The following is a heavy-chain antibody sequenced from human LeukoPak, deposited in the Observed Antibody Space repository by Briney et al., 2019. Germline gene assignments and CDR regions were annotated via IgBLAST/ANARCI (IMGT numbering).Heavy chain of an antibody. J-gene: IGHJ3*02. V-gene: IGHV4-34*01. CDR1: GGSFSGYY. CDR3: AGEHLGVVVAARYAFDI. D-gene: IGHD2-15*01. Sequence: SETLSLTCAVYGGSFSGYYWSWIRQPPGKGLEWIGEINQSGSTNYNPSLKSRVTISVDTSKNQFSLKLSSVTAADTAVYYCAGEHLGVVVAARYAFDIWGQGTMVTVSS. CDR2: INQSGST.